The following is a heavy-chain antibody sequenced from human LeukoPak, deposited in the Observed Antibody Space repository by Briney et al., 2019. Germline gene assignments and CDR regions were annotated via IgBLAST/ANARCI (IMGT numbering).Heavy chain of an antibody. V-gene: IGHV1-8*01. Sequence: ASVTVSCTASGYTFTSYDINWVRQATGQGLEWMGWMNPNSGNTGYAQKFQGRVTMTRSTSISTAYMELSSLRSEDTAVYYCARAFYYYDSSGYSPRYYYGMDVWGQGTTVTVSS. CDR1: GYTFTSYD. CDR2: MNPNSGNT. CDR3: ARAFYYYDSSGYSPRYYYGMDV. D-gene: IGHD3-22*01. J-gene: IGHJ6*02.